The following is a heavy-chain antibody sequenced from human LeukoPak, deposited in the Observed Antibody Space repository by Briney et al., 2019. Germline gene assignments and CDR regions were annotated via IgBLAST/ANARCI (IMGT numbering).Heavy chain of an antibody. CDR2: IYISGGT. V-gene: IGHV4-4*07. J-gene: IGHJ6*03. Sequence: SETLSLTCTVSGGSFSSYYWSWIRQPAGKGLEWIGCIYISGGTNYNPSLKSRVTMSVDTSKNQFSLKLTSVTAADTAVYYCASSSWSVNYYSYYYMDVWGKRTTVTVPS. D-gene: IGHD6-13*01. CDR3: ASSSWSVNYYSYYYMDV. CDR1: GGSFSSYY.